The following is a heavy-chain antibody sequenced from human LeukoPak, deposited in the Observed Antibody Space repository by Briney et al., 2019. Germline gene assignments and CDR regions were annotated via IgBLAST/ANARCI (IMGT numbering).Heavy chain of an antibody. CDR2: IYTSGST. V-gene: IGHV4-4*07. J-gene: IGHJ4*02. D-gene: IGHD2-2*01. CDR1: GGSISSFY. Sequence: SETLSLTCTVSGGSISSFYWSWIRQPAGKGLEWIGRIYTSGSTNYNPSLKSRVTISVDTSKNQFSLKLSSVTAADTAVYYCARAAPPLPALDYWGQGTLVTVSS. CDR3: ARAAPPLPALDY.